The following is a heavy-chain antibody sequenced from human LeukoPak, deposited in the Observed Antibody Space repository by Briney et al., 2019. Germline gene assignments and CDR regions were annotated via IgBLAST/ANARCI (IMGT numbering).Heavy chain of an antibody. CDR1: GGTFSNYA. V-gene: IGHV1-69*05. CDR3: AASYGDRGGFDY. Sequence: SVKVSCKASGGTFSNYAIIWVRQAPGQGLEWMGGIIPLFGTANYAQNFQDRVTITRDTSASTAYMELSSLRSEDTAVYYCAASYGDRGGFDYWGQGTLVTVSS. CDR2: IIPLFGTA. J-gene: IGHJ4*02. D-gene: IGHD4-17*01.